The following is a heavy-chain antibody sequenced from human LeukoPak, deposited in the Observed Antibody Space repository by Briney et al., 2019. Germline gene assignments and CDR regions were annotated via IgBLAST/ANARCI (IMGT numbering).Heavy chain of an antibody. V-gene: IGHV4-39*07. CDR1: GGSISSSSYY. D-gene: IGHD3-22*01. CDR3: ARGARITMIVVATYFDY. Sequence: SETLSLTCTVSGGSISSSSYYWGWIRQPPGKGLEWIGSIYYSGSTYYNPSLKSRVTISVDTSKNQFSLKLSSVTAADTAVYYCARGARITMIVVATYFDYWGQGTLVTVSS. CDR2: IYYSGST. J-gene: IGHJ4*02.